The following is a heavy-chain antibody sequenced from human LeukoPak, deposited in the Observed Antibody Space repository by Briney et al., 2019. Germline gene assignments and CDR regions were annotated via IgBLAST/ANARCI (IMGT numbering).Heavy chain of an antibody. CDR3: AREASSIAAARYDAFDI. V-gene: IGHV1-69*13. D-gene: IGHD6-13*01. J-gene: IGHJ3*02. CDR2: IIPIFGTA. Sequence: SVKVSCKASGGTFSSYAISWVRQAPGQGLEWMGGIIPIFGTANYAQKFQGRVTITADESTSTAYMELSSLRSEDTAVYYCAREASSIAAARYDAFDIWGQGTMVTVSS. CDR1: GGTFSSYA.